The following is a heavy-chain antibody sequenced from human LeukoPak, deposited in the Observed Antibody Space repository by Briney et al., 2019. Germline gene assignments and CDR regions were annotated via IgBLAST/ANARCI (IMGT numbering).Heavy chain of an antibody. D-gene: IGHD5-18*01. J-gene: IGHJ4*02. CDR2: ISSSSSTI. Sequence: GGSLRLSCAASGFTFSSYEMNWVRQAPGKGLEWVSYISSSSSTIYYADSVKGRFTISRDNAKNSLYLQMNSLRAEDTAVYYCAQDRAWIQFLYWGQGTLVTVS. CDR3: AQDRAWIQFLY. V-gene: IGHV3-48*03. CDR1: GFTFSSYE.